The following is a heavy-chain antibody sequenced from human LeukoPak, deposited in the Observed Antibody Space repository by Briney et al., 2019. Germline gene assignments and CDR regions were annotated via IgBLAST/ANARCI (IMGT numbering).Heavy chain of an antibody. CDR3: ARGRSPSGTLGY. CDR2: ISAYNGNT. CDR1: GYTFTRYG. Sequence: ASVKVSCTASGYTFTRYGISWVRQAPGQGLEWMGCISAYNGNTNYAQKLQGRVTMTTDTSTSTAYMELRSLRSDDTAVYYCARGRSPSGTLGYWGQGTLVTVSS. J-gene: IGHJ4*02. V-gene: IGHV1-18*01. D-gene: IGHD3-10*01.